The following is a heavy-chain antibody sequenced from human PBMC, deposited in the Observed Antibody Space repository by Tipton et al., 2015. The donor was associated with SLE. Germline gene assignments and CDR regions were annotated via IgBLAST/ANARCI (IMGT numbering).Heavy chain of an antibody. CDR3: AKRARQWLVRGAFDI. CDR2: IKQDGSEK. V-gene: IGHV3-7*01. CDR1: GFTFSSYW. J-gene: IGHJ3*02. Sequence: SLRLSCAASGFTFSSYWMSWVRQAPGKGLEWVANIKQDGSEKYYVDSVKGRFTISRDNAKNSLYLQMNSLRAEDTAVYYCAKRARQWLVRGAFDIWGQGTMVTVSS. D-gene: IGHD6-19*01.